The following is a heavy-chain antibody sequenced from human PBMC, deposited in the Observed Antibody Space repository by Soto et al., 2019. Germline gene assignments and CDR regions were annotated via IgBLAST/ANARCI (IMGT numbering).Heavy chain of an antibody. J-gene: IGHJ4*02. CDR1: GGSISSSSYY. CDR3: ARRSIMITFGGVIVRTYYFDY. Sequence: QLQLQESGPGLVEPSETLSLTCTVSGGSISSSSYYWGWIRQPPGKGLEWIGSIYYSGSTYYNPSLQIRVPIPVDTSNNQFSLKLRSVSAADTAVYYCARRSIMITFGGVIVRTYYFDYWGQGTLVNVSS. V-gene: IGHV4-39*01. D-gene: IGHD3-16*02. CDR2: IYYSGST.